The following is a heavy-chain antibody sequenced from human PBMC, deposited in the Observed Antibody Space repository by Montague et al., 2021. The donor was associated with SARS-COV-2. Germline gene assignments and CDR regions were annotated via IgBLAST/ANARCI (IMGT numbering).Heavy chain of an antibody. CDR3: ARAKGFLVLMVYVMGAFDI. CDR2: IYYSGST. D-gene: IGHD2-8*01. Sequence: TLSLTCTVSGGSINSGGYYWGWIRQHPGKGLEWIGYIYYSGSTYYNPSLKSRVTLSVDTSKNQFSLKLSSVTAADTAVYYCARAKGFLVLMVYVMGAFDIWGQGTVVTVSS. CDR1: GGSINSGGYY. J-gene: IGHJ3*02. V-gene: IGHV4-31*03.